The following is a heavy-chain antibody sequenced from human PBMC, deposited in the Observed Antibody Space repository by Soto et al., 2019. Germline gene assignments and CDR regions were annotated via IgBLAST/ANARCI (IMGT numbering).Heavy chain of an antibody. CDR2: ISASGDNT. CDR3: AKLTYSDLWSGSHDS. J-gene: IGHJ4*02. V-gene: IGHV3-23*01. D-gene: IGHD3-3*01. CDR1: GFTFSSRA. Sequence: GGSLRLSCAASGFTFSSRAMSWVRQAPGKGLDWVSIISASGDNTYYADSVKGLFTISRDNSRNTLYLQVNSLRAEDTAVYYCAKLTYSDLWSGSHDSWGQGTLVTVSS.